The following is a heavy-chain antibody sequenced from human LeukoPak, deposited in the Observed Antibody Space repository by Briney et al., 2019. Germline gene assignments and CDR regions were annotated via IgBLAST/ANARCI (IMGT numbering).Heavy chain of an antibody. Sequence: SGTLSLTCAVSGGSISSSNWWCWVRQPPGKGLEWIGEIYHSGSTNYNPSLKSRVTISVDKSKNQFSLKLSSVTAADTAVYYCASSRGYNSGEFDYWGQGTLVTVSS. D-gene: IGHD5-24*01. J-gene: IGHJ4*02. V-gene: IGHV4-4*02. CDR2: IYHSGST. CDR3: ASSRGYNSGEFDY. CDR1: GGSISSSNW.